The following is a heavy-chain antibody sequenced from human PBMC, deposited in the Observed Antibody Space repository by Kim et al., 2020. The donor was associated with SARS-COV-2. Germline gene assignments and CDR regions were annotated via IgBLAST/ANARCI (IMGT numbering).Heavy chain of an antibody. Sequence: GGSLRLSCAASGFTFDDYAMHWVRQAPGKGLEWVSGISWNSGSIGYADSVKGRFTISRDNAKNSLYLQMNSLRAEDTALYYCAKDIGSAAGTPSAFDIWG. CDR2: ISWNSGSI. D-gene: IGHD6-13*01. V-gene: IGHV3-9*01. J-gene: IGHJ3*02. CDR1: GFTFDDYA. CDR3: AKDIGSAAGTPSAFDI.